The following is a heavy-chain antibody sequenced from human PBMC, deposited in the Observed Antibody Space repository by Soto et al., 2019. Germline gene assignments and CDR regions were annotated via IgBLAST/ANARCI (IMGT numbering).Heavy chain of an antibody. Sequence: QVQLQESGPGLVKPSQTLSLNCSVSGVSINSGDYYWSWIRQHAGQGLEWIGYIFYSGTTFYNPSLKSRVTISIDASKNQFSLEMSSVTAADTAVYYCAKVRGHAFDIRGQGTMVTVS. D-gene: IGHD3-10*01. V-gene: IGHV4-31*03. CDR1: GVSINSGDYY. J-gene: IGHJ3*02. CDR3: AKVRGHAFDI. CDR2: IFYSGTT.